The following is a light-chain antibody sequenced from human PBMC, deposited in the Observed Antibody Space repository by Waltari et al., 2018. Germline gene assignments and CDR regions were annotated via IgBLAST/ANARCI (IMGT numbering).Light chain of an antibody. Sequence: QSALTQPASVSGSPGQSITISCTGTSSAVGLYAFVSWFQQHPGKAPQVMIYKVNNRPSGVSNRFSGSKSANTASLTISGLQAEDEADYYCSSYTRRSYWVFGGGTQLTVL. V-gene: IGLV2-14*01. CDR1: SSAVGLYAF. CDR3: SSYTRRSYWV. J-gene: IGLJ3*02. CDR2: KVN.